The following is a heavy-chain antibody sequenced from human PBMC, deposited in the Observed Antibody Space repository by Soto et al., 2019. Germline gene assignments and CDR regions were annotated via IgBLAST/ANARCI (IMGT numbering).Heavy chain of an antibody. J-gene: IGHJ3*02. CDR3: AGSSPSDIVVVVAAGAFDI. D-gene: IGHD2-15*01. CDR1: GFTFSSYA. V-gene: IGHV3-30-3*01. CDR2: ISYDGSNK. Sequence: GGSLRLSCAASGFTFSSYAMHWVRQAPGKGLEWVAVISYDGSNKYYADSVKGRFTISRDNSKNTLYLQMNSLRAEDTAVYYCAGSSPSDIVVVVAAGAFDIWGQGTMVTVSS.